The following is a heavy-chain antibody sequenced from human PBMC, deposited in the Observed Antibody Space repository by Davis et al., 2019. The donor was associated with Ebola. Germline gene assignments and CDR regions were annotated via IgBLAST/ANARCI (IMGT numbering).Heavy chain of an antibody. Sequence: SETLSLTCAVSGGSISSSNWWSWVRQPPGKGLEWIGEIYHSGSTNYNPSLKSRVTISVDTSKNQFSLKLSSVTAADTAVYYCARVDYYYYGMDVWGQGTTVTVSS. CDR1: GGSISSSNW. J-gene: IGHJ6*02. CDR3: ARVDYYYYGMDV. V-gene: IGHV4-4*02. CDR2: IYHSGST.